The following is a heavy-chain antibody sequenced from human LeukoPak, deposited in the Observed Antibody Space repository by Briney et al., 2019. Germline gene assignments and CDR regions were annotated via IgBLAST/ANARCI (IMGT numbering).Heavy chain of an antibody. J-gene: IGHJ4*02. Sequence: SETLSLTCAVSGGSISSYYWSWIRQPPGKGLEWIGYTHYSGSPDYNPSLKTRVTISVDTSKNQFSLKLSSVTAADTAVYYCARGAAGTVPFDYWGQGTLVTVYS. CDR2: THYSGSP. CDR1: GGSISSYY. D-gene: IGHD6-13*01. V-gene: IGHV4-59*08. CDR3: ARGAAGTVPFDY.